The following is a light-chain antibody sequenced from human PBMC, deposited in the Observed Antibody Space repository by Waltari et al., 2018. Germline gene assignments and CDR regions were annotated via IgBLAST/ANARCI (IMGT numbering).Light chain of an antibody. CDR1: QGVGRN. Sequence: SCRASQGVGRNLAWYQQSPGQAPMLLSYDASRRATGIPVRFSGSESGTDFSLTISRLEPEDFAVYYCQKYGTRPATFGQGTKVEVK. CDR2: DAS. V-gene: IGKV3-20*01. CDR3: QKYGTRPAT. J-gene: IGKJ1*01.